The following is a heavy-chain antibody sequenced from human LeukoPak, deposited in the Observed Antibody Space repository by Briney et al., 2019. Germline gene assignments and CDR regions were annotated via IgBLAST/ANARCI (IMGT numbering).Heavy chain of an antibody. V-gene: IGHV3-13*01. CDR1: GFTFSSYD. Sequence: GGSLRLSCAASGFTFSSYDMHWVRQATGKGLEWVSAIGTTSDTYYPDSVKGRFTISRENAKNSLYLQMNSLRAGDTAVYYCARAIAMVRGVNYFDYWGQGTLVTVFS. J-gene: IGHJ4*02. CDR2: IGTTSDT. D-gene: IGHD3-10*01. CDR3: ARAIAMVRGVNYFDY.